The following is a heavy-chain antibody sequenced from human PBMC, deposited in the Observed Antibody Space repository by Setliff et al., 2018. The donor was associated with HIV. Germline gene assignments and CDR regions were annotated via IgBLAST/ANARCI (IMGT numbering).Heavy chain of an antibody. J-gene: IGHJ4*02. Sequence: PGESLKISCKGSGYSFTSYWISWVRQMPGKGLEWMGRIDPSDSYVSYSPSFRGHVTVSADKSISTAYLQWSSLKASDTAMYYCARGFYGDYYFDYWGRGSLVTVSS. D-gene: IGHD4-17*01. CDR1: GYSFTSYW. V-gene: IGHV5-10-1*01. CDR3: ARGFYGDYYFDY. CDR2: IDPSDSYV.